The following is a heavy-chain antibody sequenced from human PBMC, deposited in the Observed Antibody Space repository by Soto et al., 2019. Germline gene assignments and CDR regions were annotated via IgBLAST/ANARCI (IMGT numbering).Heavy chain of an antibody. J-gene: IGHJ6*02. CDR1: GYSFTSYW. D-gene: IGHD3-10*01. CDR3: ARWGDYYGSGSYSYYYGMDV. Sequence: GESLKISCKGSGYSFTSYWIGWVRQMPGKGLEWMGIIYPGDSDTRYSPSFQGQVTISADKSISTAYLQWSSLKASDTAMHYCARWGDYYGSGSYSYYYGMDVWGQGTTVTVSS. CDR2: IYPGDSDT. V-gene: IGHV5-51*01.